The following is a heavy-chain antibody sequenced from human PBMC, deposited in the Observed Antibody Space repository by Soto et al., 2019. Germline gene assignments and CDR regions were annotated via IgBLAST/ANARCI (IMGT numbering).Heavy chain of an antibody. Sequence: SETLSLTCTVSGDSINNYYWNWIRQPPGKGLEWIVHYYYSETNYNPSLKSRVTITVDTSKNQFSLKLSSVTAADTVVYYCARVIAAAGTGDYFDYWGQGTLVTVSS. CDR3: ARVIAAAGTGDYFDY. CDR1: GDSINNYY. V-gene: IGHV4-59*01. CDR2: YYYSET. J-gene: IGHJ4*02. D-gene: IGHD6-13*01.